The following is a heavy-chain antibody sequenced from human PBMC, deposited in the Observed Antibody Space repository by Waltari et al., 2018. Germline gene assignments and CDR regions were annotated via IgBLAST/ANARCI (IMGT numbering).Heavy chain of an antibody. CDR3: ARSPINTWGSYRYNAFDI. CDR2: IYYSGST. Sequence: QVQLQESGPGLVKPSETLSLTCTVSGGSISSHYWSWSRQPPGKGLEWIGYIYYSGSTNHNPSLKSRVTISVDTSKNQFSLKLSSVTAADTAVYYCARSPINTWGSYRYNAFDIWGQGTMVTVSS. D-gene: IGHD3-16*02. J-gene: IGHJ3*02. CDR1: GGSISSHY. V-gene: IGHV4-59*11.